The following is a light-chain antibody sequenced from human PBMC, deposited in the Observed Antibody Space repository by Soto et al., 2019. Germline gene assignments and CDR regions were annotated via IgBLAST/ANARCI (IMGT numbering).Light chain of an antibody. CDR2: GAS. CDR1: QSVSSN. CDR3: QQYNNWPPAGEA. J-gene: IGKJ4*01. Sequence: EIVMTQSPATLSVSPGERATLSCRASQSVSSNLAWYQQKPGQAPRLLIYGASTRATGIPARFSGSGSGTEFTLTISSLQSEDFAVYYCQQYNNWPPAGEAFGGGTKVDIK. V-gene: IGKV3-15*01.